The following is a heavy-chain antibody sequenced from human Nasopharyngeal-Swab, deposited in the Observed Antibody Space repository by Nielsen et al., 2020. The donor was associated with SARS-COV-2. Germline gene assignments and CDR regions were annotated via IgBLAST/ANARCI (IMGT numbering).Heavy chain of an antibody. V-gene: IGHV3-7*01. CDR1: GFTFSSYW. D-gene: IGHD1-20*01. CDR3: ASTYNYYGDYYYGMDV. J-gene: IGHJ6*02. Sequence: GESLKISCAASGFTFSSYWMSWVRQAPAKGLEWVAHIKEDGSEKYYVDSVKGRFTISRDNAKNSLYLQMNSLRAEDTAVYYCASTYNYYGDYYYGMDVWGQGTTVTVSS. CDR2: IKEDGSEK.